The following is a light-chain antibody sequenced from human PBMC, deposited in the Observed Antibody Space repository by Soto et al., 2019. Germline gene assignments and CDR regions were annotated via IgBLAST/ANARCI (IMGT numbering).Light chain of an antibody. CDR3: SSYAGNNNPYV. Sequence: QSVLTQPPSASGSPVQSVTISCTGTSSDVGGYNYVSWYQHHPGKAPKLMVSEVSKRPSGVPDRFSGSKSGNTASLTVSGLQAEDEADYYCSSYAGNNNPYVFGTGTQVTVL. V-gene: IGLV2-8*01. CDR2: EVS. CDR1: SSDVGGYNY. J-gene: IGLJ1*01.